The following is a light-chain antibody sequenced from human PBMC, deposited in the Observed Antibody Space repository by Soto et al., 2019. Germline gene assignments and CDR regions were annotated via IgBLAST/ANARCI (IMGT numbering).Light chain of an antibody. V-gene: IGLV1-51*02. CDR2: ENN. CDR3: GTWDSSLGGVV. Sequence: QSVLTQPPSVSAAPGQKVTISCSGSSSNIGNNYVSWYQQLPGTAPKLLIYENNKRPSGIPDRFSGSKSGTSATLGITGLQTGDEADYYCGTWDSSLGGVVFGGGTKVTVL. J-gene: IGLJ2*01. CDR1: SSNIGNNY.